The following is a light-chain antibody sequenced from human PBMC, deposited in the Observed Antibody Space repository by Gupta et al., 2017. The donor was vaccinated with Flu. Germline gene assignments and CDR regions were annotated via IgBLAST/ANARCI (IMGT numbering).Light chain of an antibody. CDR2: REN. Sequence: NSNNIGNQGAEWVQQHQGHPPKGVSNRENNRPSGISDRFSASTTGNTASLTITGLQPEDEADYYCSAWDKGLNAVVFGGGTKLTVL. CDR1: SNNIGNQG. V-gene: IGLV10-54*04. CDR3: SAWDKGLNAVV. J-gene: IGLJ3*02.